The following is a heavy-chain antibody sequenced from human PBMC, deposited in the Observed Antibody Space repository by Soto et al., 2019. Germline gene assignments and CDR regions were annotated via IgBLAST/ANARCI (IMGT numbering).Heavy chain of an antibody. CDR2: IYYSGST. V-gene: IGHV4-59*08. Sequence: PSETLSLTCTVSGGSFSPNYWSWIRQPPGKGLEWVGYIYYSGSTNYNPSLKSRVTISVDTSKNQFSLKLSSVTAADTAVYYCVRHVYSGSYSYYYVMDVWGKGTTVTVSS. J-gene: IGHJ6*04. D-gene: IGHD1-26*01. CDR3: VRHVYSGSYSYYYVMDV. CDR1: GGSFSPNY.